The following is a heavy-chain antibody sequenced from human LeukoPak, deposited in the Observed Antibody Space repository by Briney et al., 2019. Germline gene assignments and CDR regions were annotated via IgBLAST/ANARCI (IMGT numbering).Heavy chain of an antibody. CDR3: ARESPRLDALDI. CDR2: IYYSGST. CDR1: GGSISSGGYY. J-gene: IGHJ3*02. Sequence: SETLSLTCTVSGGSISSGGYYWSWIRQHPGKGLEWIGYIYYSGSTYYNPSLKSRVTISVDTSKDQFSLKLSSVTAADTAVYYCARESPRLDALDIWGQGTMVTVSS. V-gene: IGHV4-31*03.